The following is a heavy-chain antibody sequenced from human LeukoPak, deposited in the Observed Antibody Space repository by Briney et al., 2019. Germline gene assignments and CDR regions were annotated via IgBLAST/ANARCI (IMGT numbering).Heavy chain of an antibody. CDR2: IYSGGST. V-gene: IGHV3-53*01. D-gene: IGHD5-18*01. Sequence: GGSLRLSCAASGFTVSSNYMSWVRQAPGKGLEWVSVIYSGGSTYYADSVKGRFTISRDNSKNTLYLQMNSLRAEDTAVYYCARVVYSYGYYYYYYMDVWGKGTTVTISS. CDR3: ARVVYSYGYYYYYYMDV. CDR1: GFTVSSNY. J-gene: IGHJ6*03.